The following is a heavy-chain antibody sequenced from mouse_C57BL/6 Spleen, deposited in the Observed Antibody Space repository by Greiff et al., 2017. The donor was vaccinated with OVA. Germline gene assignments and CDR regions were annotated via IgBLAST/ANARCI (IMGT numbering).Heavy chain of an antibody. CDR1: GYTFTSYW. CDR2: IDPSDSYT. D-gene: IGHD1-1*01. V-gene: IGHV1-59*01. J-gene: IGHJ1*03. Sequence: QVQLQQPGAELVRPGTSVKLSCKASGYTFTSYWMHWVKQRPGQGLEWIGVIDPSDSYTNYNQKFKGKATLTVDTSSSTAYMQLRSLTSEESAVYYDSRIYDSSPDWYFDVWGTGTTVTVSS. CDR3: SRIYDSSPDWYFDV.